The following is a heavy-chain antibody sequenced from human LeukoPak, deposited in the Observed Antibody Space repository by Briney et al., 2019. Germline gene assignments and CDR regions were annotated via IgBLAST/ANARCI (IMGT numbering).Heavy chain of an antibody. Sequence: GGSLRLSCAASGFTFSDYYMSWIRQAPGKGLEWVSYISSGSTIYYADSVKGRFTISRDNAKNSLYLQMNSLRAEDTAVYYCARGSSGYPGYYYGMDVWGQGTTVTVSS. V-gene: IGHV3-11*01. J-gene: IGHJ6*02. CDR3: ARGSSGYPGYYYGMDV. CDR1: GFTFSDYY. CDR2: ISSGSTI. D-gene: IGHD3-22*01.